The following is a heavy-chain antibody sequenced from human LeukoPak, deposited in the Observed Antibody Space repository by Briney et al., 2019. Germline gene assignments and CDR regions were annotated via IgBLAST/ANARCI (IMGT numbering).Heavy chain of an antibody. V-gene: IGHV3-7*01. CDR3: VRDGPAFLDFDY. CDR2: IKPGGSQK. CDR1: GFSFNGDW. J-gene: IGHJ4*02. Sequence: PGGSLRLSCVASGFSFNGDWMNWVRQAPGKGLEWVANIKPGGSQKYYVDSVKGRFTIPRDNAEKSLFLQMNSLRAEDTAVYYCVRDGPAFLDFDYWGQGTLVTVSS. D-gene: IGHD2-2*01.